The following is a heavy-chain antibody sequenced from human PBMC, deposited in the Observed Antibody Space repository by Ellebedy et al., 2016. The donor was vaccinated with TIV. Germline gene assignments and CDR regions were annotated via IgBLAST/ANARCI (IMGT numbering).Heavy chain of an antibody. D-gene: IGHD5-18*01. V-gene: IGHV3-30*03. Sequence: PGGSLRLSCAASGFTFSRHTMNWVRQAPGKGLEWVAVVGYDGSGESYADSVKGRFTISRDKSKNTVYLQMNSLGPEDTAVYYCARTDTPMVIYYYSMDVWGQGTTVTVSS. CDR1: GFTFSRHT. CDR2: VGYDGSGE. J-gene: IGHJ6*02. CDR3: ARTDTPMVIYYYSMDV.